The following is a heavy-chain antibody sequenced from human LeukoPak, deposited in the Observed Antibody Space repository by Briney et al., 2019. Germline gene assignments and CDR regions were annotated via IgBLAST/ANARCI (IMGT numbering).Heavy chain of an antibody. D-gene: IGHD5-24*01. CDR2: ISGSGGST. Sequence: PGGSLRLSCAVSGFSLTAFGMNWVRQAPGKGLERVSAISGSGGSTYYADSVKGRFTISRDNSKNTLYLQMNSLRAEDTAVYYCAKETKGWLQKYYFDYWGQGTLVTVSS. J-gene: IGHJ4*02. V-gene: IGHV3-23*01. CDR1: GFSLTAFG. CDR3: AKETKGWLQKYYFDY.